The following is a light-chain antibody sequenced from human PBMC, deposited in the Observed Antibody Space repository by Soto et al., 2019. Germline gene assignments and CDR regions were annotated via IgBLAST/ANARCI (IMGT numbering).Light chain of an antibody. CDR2: SAS. CDR3: LQHKTFPWT. Sequence: DIQVTQSPSSLSASVGDRVTITCRASQDIGNDLGWYQQEPGKAPRRLIYSASNVQSGVPSRFSGSRSGTEFTLTLSSLQPEDFVTYHCLQHKTFPWTFGQGTKVEMK. CDR1: QDIGND. V-gene: IGKV1-17*01. J-gene: IGKJ1*01.